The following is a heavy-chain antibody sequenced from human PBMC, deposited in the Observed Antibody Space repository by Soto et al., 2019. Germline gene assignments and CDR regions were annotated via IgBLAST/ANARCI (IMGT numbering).Heavy chain of an antibody. D-gene: IGHD5-12*01. CDR3: AQVLRSGYGPIDY. Sequence: EVQLLESGGGLVQPGGSLRLSCAASGFTFSSYAMSWVRQAPGKGLEWVSGTSSSGSSTYYAASVKGRFTISRDNSKNTIELEMNSLSAEDTALYSCAQVLRSGYGPIDYWVQGTLVAVSS. J-gene: IGHJ4*02. V-gene: IGHV3-23*01. CDR1: GFTFSSYA. CDR2: TSSSGSST.